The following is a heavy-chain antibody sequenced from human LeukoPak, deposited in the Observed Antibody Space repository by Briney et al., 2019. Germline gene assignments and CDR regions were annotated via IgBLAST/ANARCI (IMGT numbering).Heavy chain of an antibody. CDR1: GFTFNNYA. V-gene: IGHV3-48*04. J-gene: IGHJ4*02. CDR2: ISSSGSTI. D-gene: IGHD3-9*01. Sequence: GGSLRLSCAASGFTFNNYAMHWVRQAPGKGLEWVSYISSSGSTIYYADSVKGRFTISRDNAKNSLYLQMNSLRAEDTAVYYCAREALRVYYDILTGYYDYWGQGTLVTVSS. CDR3: AREALRVYYDILTGYYDY.